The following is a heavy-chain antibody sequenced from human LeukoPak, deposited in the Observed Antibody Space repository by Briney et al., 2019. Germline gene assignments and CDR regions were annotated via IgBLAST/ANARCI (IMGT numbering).Heavy chain of an antibody. CDR3: ARGDVLRYFDL. Sequence: EWIGEVNHSGSTNYNPSLKSRVTISVDTSKNQFSLKLSSVTAADTAVYYFARGDVLRYFDL. J-gene: IGHJ2*01. V-gene: IGHV4-34*01. D-gene: IGHD3-9*01. CDR2: VNHSGST.